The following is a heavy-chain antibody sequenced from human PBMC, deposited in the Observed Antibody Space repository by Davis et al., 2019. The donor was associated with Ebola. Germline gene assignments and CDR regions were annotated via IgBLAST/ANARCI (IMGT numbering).Heavy chain of an antibody. D-gene: IGHD4-23*01. CDR1: GGTFSSYA. Sequence: SVKVSCKASGGTFSSYAISWVRQAPGQGLEWMGGIIPIFGTANYAQKFQGRVTMTRDTSTSTVYMELSSLRSEDTAVYYCARVSMSDGGGMDVWGQGTTVTVSS. J-gene: IGHJ6*02. CDR3: ARVSMSDGGGMDV. V-gene: IGHV1-69*05. CDR2: IIPIFGTA.